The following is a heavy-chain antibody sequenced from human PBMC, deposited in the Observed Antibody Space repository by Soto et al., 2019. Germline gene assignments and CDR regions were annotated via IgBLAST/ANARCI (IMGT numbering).Heavy chain of an antibody. V-gene: IGHV1-18*01. CDR2: ISAYNGNT. CDR3: ARPRGYSYGFDY. J-gene: IGHJ4*02. Sequence: QVQLVQSGAEVKKPGASVTVSCKASGYTFTSYGISWVRQAPGQGLEWMGWISAYNGNTHYAQKLQDRVTLTTDTSTSTAYMELRSQKSDDKAVYYCARPRGYSYGFDYWGQGTLVTVSS. D-gene: IGHD5-18*01. CDR1: GYTFTSYG.